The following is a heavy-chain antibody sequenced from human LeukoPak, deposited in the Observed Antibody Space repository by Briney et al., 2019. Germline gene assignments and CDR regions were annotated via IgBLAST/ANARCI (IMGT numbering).Heavy chain of an antibody. J-gene: IGHJ6*03. CDR3: AKLSSSWSFDYYYYMDV. CDR1: GFTFSSYG. D-gene: IGHD6-13*01. Sequence: GGSLRLSCGASGFTFSSYGMHWVRQAPGKGLEWVAFIRYDGSNKYYADSVKGRFTISRDNSKNTLYLQMNSLRAEDTAVYYCAKLSSSWSFDYYYYMDVWGKGTTVTVSS. V-gene: IGHV3-30*02. CDR2: IRYDGSNK.